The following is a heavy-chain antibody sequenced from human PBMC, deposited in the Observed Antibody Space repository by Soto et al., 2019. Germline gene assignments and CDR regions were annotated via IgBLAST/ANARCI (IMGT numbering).Heavy chain of an antibody. D-gene: IGHD3-22*01. CDR3: AGSRYYYDSSGPRDAFDI. CDR2: ISSSGSTI. J-gene: IGHJ3*02. CDR1: GFTFSSYE. Sequence: PGGSLRLSCAASGFTFSSYEMNWVRQAPGKGLEWVSYISSSGSTIYYADSVKGRFTISRDNAKNSLYLQMNSLRAEDTAVYHCAGSRYYYDSSGPRDAFDIWGQGTMVTVSS. V-gene: IGHV3-48*03.